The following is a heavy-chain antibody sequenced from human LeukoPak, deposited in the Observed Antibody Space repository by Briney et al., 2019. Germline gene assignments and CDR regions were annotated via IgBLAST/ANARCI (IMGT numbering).Heavy chain of an antibody. CDR1: GGSISISYY. Sequence: PSETLSLTCTVSGGSISISYYWGWIRQPPGKGLEWIGSIYHSGSTYYNPSLKSRVTISVDTSKNHFSLKLSSVTAADTAVYYCARGIAARLNYFDYWGQGTLVTVSS. V-gene: IGHV4-39*02. D-gene: IGHD6-6*01. J-gene: IGHJ4*02. CDR3: ARGIAARLNYFDY. CDR2: IYHSGST.